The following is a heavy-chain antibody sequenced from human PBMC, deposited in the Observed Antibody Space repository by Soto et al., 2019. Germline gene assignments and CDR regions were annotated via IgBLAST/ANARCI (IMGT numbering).Heavy chain of an antibody. CDR3: ARSPYSSGYYYAIDY. Sequence: ASVKVSCKASGYTLIMYYIHWMRQAPGQGLEWTGLINPSGGSTTYAQKFQGRVTMTRDTSTSTVYMDLSSLKSEDTAVYYCARSPYSSGYYYAIDYWGQGTQVTVSS. D-gene: IGHD3-22*01. J-gene: IGHJ4*02. V-gene: IGHV1-46*01. CDR1: GYTLIMYY. CDR2: INPSGGST.